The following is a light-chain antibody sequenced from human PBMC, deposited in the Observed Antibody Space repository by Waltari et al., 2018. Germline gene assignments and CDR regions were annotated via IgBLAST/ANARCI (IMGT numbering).Light chain of an antibody. V-gene: IGLV2-11*01. CDR1: SSDLGGYHL. Sequence: QSALTQPRPVSGSPGQSVPIPCPGTSSDLGGYHLLSWYQQHPGKAPKLMIYDVSKRPSGVPDRFSGSKSGNTASLTISGLQAEDEADYYCCSYAGSYTWVFGGGTKLTVL. J-gene: IGLJ3*02. CDR3: CSYAGSYTWV. CDR2: DVS.